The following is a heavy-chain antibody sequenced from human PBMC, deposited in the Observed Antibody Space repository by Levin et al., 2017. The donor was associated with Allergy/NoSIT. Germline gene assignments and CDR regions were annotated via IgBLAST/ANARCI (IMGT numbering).Heavy chain of an antibody. Sequence: SQTPSLTCNVSGASIRSTHTYWGWIRQPPGKGLEWIGSFFNTGTTLYNPSLKSRVTISVDTSTNQFSLQLSSVTAADTAVYYCARHGSDYGGYDYVRFWGQGTLVIVSS. CDR1: GASIRSTHTY. CDR2: FFNTGTT. D-gene: IGHD4-17*01. J-gene: IGHJ4*02. V-gene: IGHV4-39*01. CDR3: ARHGSDYGGYDYVRF.